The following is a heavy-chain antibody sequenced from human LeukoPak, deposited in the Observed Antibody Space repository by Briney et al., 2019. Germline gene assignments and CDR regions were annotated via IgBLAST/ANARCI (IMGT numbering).Heavy chain of an antibody. CDR3: ARSRGTTVYYYYMDV. CDR1: GYTFTSYD. J-gene: IGHJ6*03. V-gene: IGHV1-8*01. CDR2: MNPNSGNT. Sequence: ASVKVSCKASGYTFTSYDINWVRQATRQGLEWMGWMNPNSGNTGYAQKFQGRVTMTRNTSISTAYMELSSLRSEDTAVYYCARSRGTTVYYYYMDVWGKGTTVTVSS. D-gene: IGHD1-1*01.